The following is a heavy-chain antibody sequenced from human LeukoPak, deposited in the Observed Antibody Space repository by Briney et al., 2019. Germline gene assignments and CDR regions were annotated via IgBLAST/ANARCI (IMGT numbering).Heavy chain of an antibody. V-gene: IGHV3-9*01. Sequence: GGSLRLSCAASGFTFDDYAMHWVRQAPGKGLEWVSGISWNSGSIGYADSVKGRFTISRDNAKNPLYLQMNSLRAEDTALYYCAKDIEGMGATFDYWGQGTLVTVSS. CDR2: ISWNSGSI. J-gene: IGHJ4*02. D-gene: IGHD1-26*01. CDR1: GFTFDDYA. CDR3: AKDIEGMGATFDY.